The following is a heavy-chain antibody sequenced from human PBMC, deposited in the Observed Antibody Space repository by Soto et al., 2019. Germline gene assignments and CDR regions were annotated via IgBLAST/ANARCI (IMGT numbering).Heavy chain of an antibody. V-gene: IGHV4-30-4*01. D-gene: IGHD2-15*01. CDR2: IFYTGST. CDR3: ARGYCSGGSCYGRDYYYYYGMDV. J-gene: IGHJ6*02. Sequence: PSETLSLTCSVSGGTINSGDYFWSWIRQPPGKGLEWIGSIFYTGSTYYSPSLKSRASMSMDTSKNLFSLRLRSLTAADTAVYYCARGYCSGGSCYGRDYYYYYGMDVWGQGTTVTVSS. CDR1: GGTINSGDYF.